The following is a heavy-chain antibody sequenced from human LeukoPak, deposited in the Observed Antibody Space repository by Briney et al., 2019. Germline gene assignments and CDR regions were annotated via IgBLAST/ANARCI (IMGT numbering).Heavy chain of an antibody. CDR3: ARPIVPATAIPRGLGY. CDR1: GFTFSSYA. D-gene: IGHD2-2*02. J-gene: IGHJ4*02. V-gene: IGHV3-23*01. Sequence: PGGSLRLSCAASGFTFSSYAMSWVRQAPGKGLEWVSDISGSDGNTYYADSVKGRFTISRDNSKNTLYLQMNSLRAEDTAIYYCARPIVPATAIPRGLGYWGQGTLVTVSS. CDR2: ISGSDGNT.